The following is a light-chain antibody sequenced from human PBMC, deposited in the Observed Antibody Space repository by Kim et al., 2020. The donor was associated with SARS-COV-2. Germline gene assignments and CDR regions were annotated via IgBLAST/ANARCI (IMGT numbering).Light chain of an antibody. Sequence: GQSITISCTGTSSDVGGYNYVSWYQQHPGKAPKLMIYDVSNRPSGVSNRFSGSKSGNTASLTISGLQAEVEADYYCSSYTSSSTWVFGGGTKLTVL. CDR2: DVS. J-gene: IGLJ3*02. CDR1: SSDVGGYNY. CDR3: SSYTSSSTWV. V-gene: IGLV2-14*03.